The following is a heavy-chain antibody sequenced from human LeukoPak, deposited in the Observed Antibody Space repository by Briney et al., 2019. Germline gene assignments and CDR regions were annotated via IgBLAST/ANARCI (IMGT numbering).Heavy chain of an antibody. Sequence: GGSLRLSCAASGFTFSSYTMHWVRQAPGKGLEWVAVISYDGSNKYYADSVKGRFTISRDNSKNTLYLQMNSLRAEGTAVYNCARDFGYCSSTSCYAWDYWGQGTLVTVSS. CDR1: GFTFSSYT. CDR3: ARDFGYCSSTSCYAWDY. D-gene: IGHD2-2*03. V-gene: IGHV3-30*04. J-gene: IGHJ4*02. CDR2: ISYDGSNK.